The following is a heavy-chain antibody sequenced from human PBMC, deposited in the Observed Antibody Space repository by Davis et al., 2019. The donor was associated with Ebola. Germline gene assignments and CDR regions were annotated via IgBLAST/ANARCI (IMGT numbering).Heavy chain of an antibody. J-gene: IGHJ4*02. CDR2: INHSGST. CDR3: ARNYDFWSGYYVE. Sequence: MPSETLSLTCTVSGGSISGYYWSWIRRPPGKGLEWIGEINHSGSTNYNPSLKSRVTISVDTSKNQFSLKLSSVTAADTAVYYCARNYDFWSGYYVEWGQGTLVTVSS. D-gene: IGHD3-3*01. V-gene: IGHV4-34*01. CDR1: GGSISGYY.